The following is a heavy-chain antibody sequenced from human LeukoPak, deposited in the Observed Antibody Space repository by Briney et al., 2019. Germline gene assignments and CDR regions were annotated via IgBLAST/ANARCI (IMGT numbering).Heavy chain of an antibody. CDR2: IIPIFGTA. V-gene: IGHV1-69*06. CDR1: GGTFSSCA. CDR3: AGYSYGLYYYYMDV. Sequence: GASVTVSCKASGGTFSSCAISWVRQAPGQGLEWMGGIIPIFGTANYAQKFQGRVTITADKSTSTAYMELSSLRSEDTAVYYCAGYSYGLYYYYMDVWGKGTTVTVSS. D-gene: IGHD5-18*01. J-gene: IGHJ6*03.